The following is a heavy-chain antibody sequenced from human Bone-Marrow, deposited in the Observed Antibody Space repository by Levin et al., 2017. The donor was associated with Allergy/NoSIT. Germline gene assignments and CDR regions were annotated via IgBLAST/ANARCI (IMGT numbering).Heavy chain of an antibody. CDR1: GYRFTSYW. Sequence: ASVKVSCKGSGYRFTSYWIGWVRQMPGKGLEWMGIIYPSDSDSRYSPSFQGQVTISADKSTSTAYLQWSSLKASDTAIYYCARRGKDSYYYYMDVWGKGTTVIVSS. V-gene: IGHV5-51*01. CDR2: IYPSDSDS. J-gene: IGHJ6*03. D-gene: IGHD4-23*01. CDR3: ARRGKDSYYYYMDV.